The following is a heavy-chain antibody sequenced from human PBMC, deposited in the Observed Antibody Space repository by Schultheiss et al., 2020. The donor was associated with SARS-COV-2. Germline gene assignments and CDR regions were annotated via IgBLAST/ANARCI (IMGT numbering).Heavy chain of an antibody. CDR3: AREDIVVVPDSGGGNWFDP. D-gene: IGHD2-2*01. V-gene: IGHV4-59*12. CDR1: GGSISSYY. J-gene: IGHJ5*02. CDR2: IYYSGST. Sequence: SQTLSLTCTVSGGSISSYYWSWIRQPPGKGLEWIGYIYYSGSTNYNPSLKSRVTISVDTSKNQFSLKLSSVTAADTAVYYCAREDIVVVPDSGGGNWFDPWGQGTLVTVSS.